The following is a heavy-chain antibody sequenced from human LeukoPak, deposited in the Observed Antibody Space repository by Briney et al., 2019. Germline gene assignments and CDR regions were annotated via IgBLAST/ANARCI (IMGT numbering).Heavy chain of an antibody. D-gene: IGHD1-26*01. Sequence: GASVTVSCKASGGTFSSYAISWVRQAPGQGLEWMGRIIPILGIANYAQKFQGRVTITADKSTSAAYMELSSLRSEDTAVYYCARSGSYQNLIDYWGQGTLVTVSS. V-gene: IGHV1-69*04. J-gene: IGHJ4*02. CDR3: ARSGSYQNLIDY. CDR2: IIPILGIA. CDR1: GGTFSSYA.